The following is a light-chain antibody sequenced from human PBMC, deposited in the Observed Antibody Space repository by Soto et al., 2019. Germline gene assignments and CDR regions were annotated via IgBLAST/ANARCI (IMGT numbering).Light chain of an antibody. CDR1: ETVRSN. V-gene: IGKV3-11*01. Sequence: VMTPSPDTLSVSPVERATLSCRASETVRSNLAWYQQKPGQAPRLLIYDASKRATGIPARFSGSGSGTGFTLTISSLEPEDFAVYYCQQRSKWPITFGQGTRLEIK. CDR3: QQRSKWPIT. J-gene: IGKJ5*01. CDR2: DAS.